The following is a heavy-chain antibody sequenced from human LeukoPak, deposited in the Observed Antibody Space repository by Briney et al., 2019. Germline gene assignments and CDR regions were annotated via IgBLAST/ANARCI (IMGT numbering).Heavy chain of an antibody. CDR2: IKQDGSEK. CDR1: GFTFSNYW. D-gene: IGHD6-19*01. J-gene: IGHJ4*02. CDR3: ARAPRGSGWYNDY. Sequence: GGSLRLSCAASGFTFSNYWMSWARQAPGKGLEWVANIKQDGSEKYYVDSVKGRFTISRDNVKNSLYLQMNSLRAEDTALYYCARAPRGSGWYNDYWGQGTLVTVSS. V-gene: IGHV3-7*03.